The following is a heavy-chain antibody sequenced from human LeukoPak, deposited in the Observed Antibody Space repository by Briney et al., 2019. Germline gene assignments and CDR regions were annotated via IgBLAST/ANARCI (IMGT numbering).Heavy chain of an antibody. Sequence: GGSLRLSCAASGSTFSSYAMSWVRQAPGKGLEWVSAISGSGGSTYYADSVKGRFTISRDNSKNTLYLQMNSLRAEDTAVYYCVKGIDGITGFPGVYFDYWGQGTLVTVSS. D-gene: IGHD1-20*01. V-gene: IGHV3-23*01. J-gene: IGHJ4*02. CDR3: VKGIDGITGFPGVYFDY. CDR1: GSTFSSYA. CDR2: ISGSGGST.